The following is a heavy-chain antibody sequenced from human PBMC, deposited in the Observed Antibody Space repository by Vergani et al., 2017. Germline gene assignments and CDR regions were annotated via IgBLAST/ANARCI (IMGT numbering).Heavy chain of an antibody. D-gene: IGHD3-10*01. V-gene: IGHV4-31*03. CDR2: IYYSGST. Sequence: QVQLQESGPGLVKPSQTLSLTCTVSGGSISSGGYYWSWIRQHPGKGLEWIGYIYYSGSTYYNPSLKSRVTISVDTSKNQFSLKLSSVTAADTAVYYCARXMVRGVTTYYYYYYGMDVWGQGTTVTVSS. J-gene: IGHJ6*02. CDR3: ARXMVRGVTTYYYYYYGMDV. CDR1: GGSISSGGYY.